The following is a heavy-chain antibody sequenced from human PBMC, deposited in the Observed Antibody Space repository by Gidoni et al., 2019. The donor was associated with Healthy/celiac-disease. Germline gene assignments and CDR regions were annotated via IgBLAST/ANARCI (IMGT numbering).Heavy chain of an antibody. V-gene: IGHV4-34*01. CDR1: GGSFRGSY. CDR3: ARGRGDKLRPWGYYYYYYMDV. Sequence: QVQLQQWGAGLLKPSETLSLPCAVYGGSFRGSYWRWIRQPPGTGLEWIGEINHSGSTNYNPSLKSRVTIAVDTSKNQFALKLSSVTAADTAVYYCARGRGDKLRPWGYYYYYYMDVWGKGTTVTVSS. J-gene: IGHJ6*03. D-gene: IGHD4-17*01. CDR2: INHSGST.